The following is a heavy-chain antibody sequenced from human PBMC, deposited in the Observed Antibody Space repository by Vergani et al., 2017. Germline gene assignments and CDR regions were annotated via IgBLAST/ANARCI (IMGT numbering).Heavy chain of an antibody. V-gene: IGHV3-64*01. CDR3: ARDTRVIGDSRFDY. CDR1: GFTFSSYA. D-gene: IGHD4-17*01. CDR2: ISSNGGST. Sequence: EVQLLESGGGLVQPGGSLRLSCAASGFTFSSYAMHWVRQAPGKGLEYVSAISSNGGSTYYANSVKGRFTISRDNSKNTLYLQMGSLRAEDTAVYYCARDTRVIGDSRFDYWGQGTLVTVSS. J-gene: IGHJ4*02.